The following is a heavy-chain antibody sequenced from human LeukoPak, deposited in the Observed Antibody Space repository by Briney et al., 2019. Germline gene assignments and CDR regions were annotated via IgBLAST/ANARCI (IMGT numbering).Heavy chain of an antibody. Sequence: SETLSLTCAGYGGSFSGYYWSWIRQPPGKELEWIGEINHSGSTNYNPSLKSRVTISVDTSKNHFSLKLSSVTAADTAVYYCARTFYGDSWYFDLWGRGTLVTVSS. V-gene: IGHV4-34*01. CDR3: ARTFYGDSWYFDL. CDR2: INHSGST. D-gene: IGHD4-17*01. CDR1: GGSFSGYY. J-gene: IGHJ2*01.